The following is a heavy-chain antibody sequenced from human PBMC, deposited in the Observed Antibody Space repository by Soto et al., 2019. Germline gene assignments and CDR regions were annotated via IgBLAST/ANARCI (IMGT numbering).Heavy chain of an antibody. D-gene: IGHD2-15*01. Sequence: GGSLRLSCAASGFTFSSYSVNWVRQAPGKGLEWVSSISSSSSYIYYADSVKGRFTISRDNAKNSLYLQMNSLRAEDTAVYYCARDGPVVAPIPGLAVGGQGPTVPVSS. CDR2: ISSSSSYI. J-gene: IGHJ6*02. CDR1: GFTFSSYS. CDR3: ARDGPVVAPIPGLAV. V-gene: IGHV3-21*01.